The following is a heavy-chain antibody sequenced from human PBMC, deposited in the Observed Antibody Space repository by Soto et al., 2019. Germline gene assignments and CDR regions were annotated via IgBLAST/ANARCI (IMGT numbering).Heavy chain of an antibody. CDR1: GGTFKSYA. V-gene: IGHV1-69*06. D-gene: IGHD3-10*01. J-gene: IGHJ5*02. Sequence: QLQLEQSGPEVKKPGSSVRVSCKGSGGTFKSYAISWVRQAPGQTLGWMGGVIPMSGRPNYAQRFQGRVTISADRSTNTVYMEINSLTHEDTAVYYCARRGRESANWFDPWGQGTQVTVSS. CDR2: VIPMSGRP. CDR3: ARRGRESANWFDP.